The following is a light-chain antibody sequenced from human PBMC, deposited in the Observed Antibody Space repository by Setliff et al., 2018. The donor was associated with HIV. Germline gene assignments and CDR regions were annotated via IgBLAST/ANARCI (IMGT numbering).Light chain of an antibody. CDR3: SSFSSRTLVI. J-gene: IGLJ2*01. V-gene: IGLV2-14*01. CDR2: EVS. Sequence: QPVLTQPASASGSPGQSITISCTGSISDVGGYDYVSWYQQYPGKAPKVLIYEVSNRPSGISNRFSGSKSGNTASLTISGLQTEDEADYYCSSFSSRTLVIFGGGTKVTVL. CDR1: ISDVGGYDY.